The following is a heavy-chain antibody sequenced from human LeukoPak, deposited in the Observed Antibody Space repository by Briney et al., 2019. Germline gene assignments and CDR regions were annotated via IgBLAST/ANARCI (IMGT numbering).Heavy chain of an antibody. J-gene: IGHJ4*02. CDR1: GGSFSGYY. V-gene: IGHV4-34*01. CDR2: INHRGST. CDR3: ARRRYCGGDCYSFDY. Sequence: SETLSLTCAVYGGSFSGYYWSWIRQSPGKGLEWIGEINHRGSTNYNPSLKSRVNISVDTSKNQFSLKLSSVTAADTAVYYCARRRYCGGDCYSFDYWGQGTLVTVSS. D-gene: IGHD2-21*02.